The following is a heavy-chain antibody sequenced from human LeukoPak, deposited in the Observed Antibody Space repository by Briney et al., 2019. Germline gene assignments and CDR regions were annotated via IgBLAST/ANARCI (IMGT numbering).Heavy chain of an antibody. J-gene: IGHJ6*02. CDR3: AREGTDYDILTGFYYYYGMDV. Sequence: SETLSLTCTVSGGSISSYYWSWIRQPAGKGLEWIGRIHTSGSTNYKPSLKSRVTMSVDTSKNQFSLKLSSVTAADTAVYYCAREGTDYDILTGFYYYYGMDVWGQGSTVTVSS. V-gene: IGHV4-4*07. CDR1: GGSISSYY. CDR2: IHTSGST. D-gene: IGHD3-9*01.